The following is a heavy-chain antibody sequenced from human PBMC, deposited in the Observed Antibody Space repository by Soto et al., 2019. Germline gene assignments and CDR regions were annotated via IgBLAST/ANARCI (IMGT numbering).Heavy chain of an antibody. CDR1: GFSLTTDRVG. J-gene: IGHJ4*02. CDR2: IYWDDSK. Sequence: QITLKESGPTLVKPTQTLTLTCTFSGFSLTTDRVGVGWIRQPPGEALEWLAVIYWDDSKTYRPSLESRLTITKDTSKNPVALTMTNMDSLDTATYYCAHAYGGRSLYWGQGPLVTVSS. CDR3: AHAYGGRSLY. V-gene: IGHV2-5*02. D-gene: IGHD1-26*01.